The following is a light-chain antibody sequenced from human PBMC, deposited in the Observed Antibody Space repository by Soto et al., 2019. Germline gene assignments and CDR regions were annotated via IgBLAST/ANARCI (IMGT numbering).Light chain of an antibody. V-gene: IGLV1-44*01. Sequence: QSVLTQPPSASGTPGQRVTISCSGRSSNVGSKIVNLYQHVPGTAPKLLIYSNNQRPSGVPDRFSGSKSGTSASLAISWLQSEDEADYYCATCDDHLNVVFGGGTKVTVL. CDR1: SSNVGSKI. CDR2: SNN. J-gene: IGLJ3*02. CDR3: ATCDDHLNVV.